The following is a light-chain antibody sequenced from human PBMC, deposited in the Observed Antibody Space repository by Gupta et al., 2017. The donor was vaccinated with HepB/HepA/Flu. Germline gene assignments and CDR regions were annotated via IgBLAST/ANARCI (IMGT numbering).Light chain of an antibody. V-gene: IGKV1-33*01. CDR3: QQYNHHPFT. CDR1: QDITNY. J-gene: IGKJ3*01. CDR2: DAS. Sequence: DIHMTQSPSSLSASIGDRVTITCQASQDITNYLSWYQQKPGKAPKLLIYDASNLETGVPPRFSGSGSGTDFTFTISSLQPEDFATYYCQQYNHHPFTFGHGTKVDF.